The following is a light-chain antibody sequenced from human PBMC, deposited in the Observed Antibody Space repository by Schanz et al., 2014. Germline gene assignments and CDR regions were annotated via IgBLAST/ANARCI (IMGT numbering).Light chain of an antibody. CDR3: QQYGSSPLST. Sequence: EIVMTQSPATLSLSPGERATLSCRASQSVSSSYLAWYQQKPGQAPRLLIYGASSRATGIPDRFSGSGSGTDFTLPISGLDPEDFAVYYCQQYGSSPLSTFGQGTNLEIK. J-gene: IGKJ2*01. V-gene: IGKV3-20*01. CDR1: QSVSSSY. CDR2: GAS.